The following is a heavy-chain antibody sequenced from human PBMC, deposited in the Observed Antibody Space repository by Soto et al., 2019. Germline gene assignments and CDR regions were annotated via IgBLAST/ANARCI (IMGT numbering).Heavy chain of an antibody. Sequence: GGSLRLCCAASGLTFSSYWMSWVRPAPGKGLEWVANIKQDGSEKYYVDSVKGRFTISRDNAKNSLYLQMNSLRAEDTAVYYCASLGDYVFDYWGQGTLVTVSS. D-gene: IGHD3-16*01. CDR3: ASLGDYVFDY. V-gene: IGHV3-7*03. CDR1: GLTFSSYW. J-gene: IGHJ4*02. CDR2: IKQDGSEK.